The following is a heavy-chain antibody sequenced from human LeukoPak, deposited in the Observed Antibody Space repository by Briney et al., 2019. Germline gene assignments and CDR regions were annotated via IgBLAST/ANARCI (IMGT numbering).Heavy chain of an antibody. V-gene: IGHV4-34*01. CDR2: INHSGST. Sequence: PSETLSLTCAVYGGPFSGYFWSWIRQPPGKGLEWIGEINHSGSTNHNPSLTSRVTISVDTSKNQFSLKLSSVTAADTAVDYCASSPIVGATSRYFQHWGQGTLVTVSS. CDR3: ASSPIVGATSRYFQH. J-gene: IGHJ1*01. CDR1: GGPFSGYF. D-gene: IGHD1-26*01.